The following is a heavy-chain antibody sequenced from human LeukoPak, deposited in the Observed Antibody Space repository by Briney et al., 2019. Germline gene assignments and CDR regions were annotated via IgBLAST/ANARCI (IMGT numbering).Heavy chain of an antibody. D-gene: IGHD6-19*01. CDR1: GFPFSFYE. Sequence: PGGSLRLSCAASGFPFSFYEMNWVRQAPGKGLEWVSNIGSSGTTIYYADSVKGRFSISRDNAKSSLYLQMNSLRVEDTAVYYCALLAVASDFDYWGQGALVTVSS. V-gene: IGHV3-48*03. J-gene: IGHJ4*02. CDR3: ALLAVASDFDY. CDR2: IGSSGTTI.